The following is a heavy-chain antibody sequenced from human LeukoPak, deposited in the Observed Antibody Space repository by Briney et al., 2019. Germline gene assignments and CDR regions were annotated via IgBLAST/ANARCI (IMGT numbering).Heavy chain of an antibody. CDR1: GFTFSRNW. J-gene: IGHJ4*02. Sequence: PGGSLRLSCAASGFTFSRNWMHWVRQAPGKGLVWVSRINSDGSITNYADSVKGRFTISRDNAKNTLYLQMNSLRAEDTAVYYCAKSVYYDFWRGWVDYWGQGTLVTVSS. D-gene: IGHD3-3*01. V-gene: IGHV3-74*01. CDR3: AKSVYYDFWRGWVDY. CDR2: INSDGSIT.